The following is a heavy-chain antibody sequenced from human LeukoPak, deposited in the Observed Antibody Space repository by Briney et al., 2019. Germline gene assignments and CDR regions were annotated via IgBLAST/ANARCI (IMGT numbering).Heavy chain of an antibody. Sequence: SVKVSCKASGGTFSSYAISWVRQAPGQGLEWMGGIIPIFGTANYAQKFQGRVTITADESTSTAYMELSSLRSEDTAVYYCASARPVDTAMACDYWGQGTLVTVSS. CDR3: ASARPVDTAMACDY. V-gene: IGHV1-69*01. CDR2: IIPIFGTA. CDR1: GGTFSSYA. D-gene: IGHD5-18*01. J-gene: IGHJ4*02.